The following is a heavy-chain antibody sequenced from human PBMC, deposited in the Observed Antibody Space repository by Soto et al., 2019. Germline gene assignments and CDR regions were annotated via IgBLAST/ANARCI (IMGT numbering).Heavy chain of an antibody. V-gene: IGHV3-30*18. J-gene: IGHJ4*02. Sequence: SLRLSCAASGFTFSSYGMHWVRQAPGKGLEWVAVISYDGSNKYYADSVKGRFTISRDNSKNTLYLQMNSLRAEDTAVYYCAKEAALGYYDFWSGPCDYRGQETLVTVTA. CDR3: AKEAALGYYDFWSGPCDY. D-gene: IGHD3-3*01. CDR1: GFTFSSYG. CDR2: ISYDGSNK.